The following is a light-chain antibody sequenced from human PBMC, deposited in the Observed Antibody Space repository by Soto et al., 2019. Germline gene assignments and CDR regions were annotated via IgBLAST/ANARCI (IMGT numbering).Light chain of an antibody. CDR1: QSVSSY. Sequence: IVLTQSPATLSASPGERVTLSCRASQSVSSYLAWYQQKPGQAPRLLIYGASTGATGIPARFSGSGSGTEFILTISSLQSEDFAVYYCQQYSKWPLTFGGGTKV. CDR3: QQYSKWPLT. V-gene: IGKV3-15*01. CDR2: GAS. J-gene: IGKJ4*01.